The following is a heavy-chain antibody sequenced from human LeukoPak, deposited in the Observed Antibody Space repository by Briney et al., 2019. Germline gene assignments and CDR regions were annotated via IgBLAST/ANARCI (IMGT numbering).Heavy chain of an antibody. J-gene: IGHJ5*02. V-gene: IGHV4-59*08. CDR2: IYSNGIT. CDR1: GGSIFSYY. CDR3: ARHPSGWYDN. Sequence: KSSETLSLTCTVSGGSIFSYYWNWIRQPPGKGLEWIGYIYSNGITSYNPSLRSRGTISIATSKNQFSLRLRSVTAADTAVYYCARHPSGWYDNWGQGTLVTVSS. D-gene: IGHD2-15*01.